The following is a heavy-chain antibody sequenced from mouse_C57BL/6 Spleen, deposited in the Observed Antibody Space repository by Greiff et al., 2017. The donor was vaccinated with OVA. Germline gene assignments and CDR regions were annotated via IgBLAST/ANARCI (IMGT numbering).Heavy chain of an antibody. CDR2: IYPRDGST. V-gene: IGHV1-78*01. CDR3: ARSDYYGSSYWYFDV. CDR1: GYTFTDHT. D-gene: IGHD1-1*01. Sequence: QVQLQQSDAELVKPGASVKISCKVSGYTFTDHTIHWMKQRPEQGLEWIGYIYPRDGSTKYNEKFKGKATLTADISSSTAYMQLNSLTSEDSAVYFCARSDYYGSSYWYFDVWGTGTTVTVSS. J-gene: IGHJ1*03.